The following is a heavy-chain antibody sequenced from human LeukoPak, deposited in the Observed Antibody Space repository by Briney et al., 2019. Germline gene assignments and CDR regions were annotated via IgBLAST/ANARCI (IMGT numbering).Heavy chain of an antibody. CDR3: ARSPPTYYYDSSGYEVGSFDY. Sequence: GGSLRLSCAASGFTFSSYAMHWVRQAPGKGLEWVAVISYDGSNKYYADSVKGRFTISRDNSKNTLYLQMNSLRAEDTAVYYCARSPPTYYYDSSGYEVGSFDYWGQGTLVTVSS. J-gene: IGHJ4*02. D-gene: IGHD3-22*01. CDR2: ISYDGSNK. CDR1: GFTFSSYA. V-gene: IGHV3-30-3*01.